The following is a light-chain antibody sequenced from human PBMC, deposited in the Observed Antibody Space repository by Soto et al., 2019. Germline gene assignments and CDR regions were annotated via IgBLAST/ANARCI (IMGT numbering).Light chain of an antibody. Sequence: QSVLTQPASVSGSPGQSSTISFTGTNSDVGAYNFVSWYQQHPGEAPKLLIYEVFNRPSGVSNRFSASKSGETASLTISGLQVEDEADYYCSAYTTSSTYVFGTGTKAPS. CDR2: EVF. J-gene: IGLJ1*01. CDR1: NSDVGAYNF. V-gene: IGLV2-14*01. CDR3: SAYTTSSTYV.